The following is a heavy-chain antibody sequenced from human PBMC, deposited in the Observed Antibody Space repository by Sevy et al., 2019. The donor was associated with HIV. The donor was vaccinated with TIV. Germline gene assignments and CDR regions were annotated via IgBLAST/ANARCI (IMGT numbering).Heavy chain of an antibody. CDR2: VYYIGGT. V-gene: IGHV4-59*08. CDR3: ARRNDSDI. D-gene: IGHD2-21*02. CDR1: GGSIDSDH. Sequence: SETLSLTCAVSGGSIDSDHWNWIRQPPGKGLEWIGYVYYIGGTNYNPSLKNRVTISVDRTKNQFSLKLTSVTAADTAVYYCARRNDSDIWGQGTMVTVSS. J-gene: IGHJ3*02.